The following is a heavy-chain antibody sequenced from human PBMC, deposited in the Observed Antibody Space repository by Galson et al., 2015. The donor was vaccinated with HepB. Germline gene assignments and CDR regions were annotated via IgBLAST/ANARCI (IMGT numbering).Heavy chain of an antibody. CDR2: ISGSGGST. Sequence: SLRLSCAASGFTFSSYAMSWVRQAPGKGLEWVSAISGSGGSTYYADSVKGRLTISRDNSKNTLYLQMNSLRAEDTAVYYCAKDPYPHTYYGMDVWGQGTTVTVSS. V-gene: IGHV3-23*01. CDR1: GFTFSSYA. CDR3: AKDPYPHTYYGMDV. J-gene: IGHJ6*02.